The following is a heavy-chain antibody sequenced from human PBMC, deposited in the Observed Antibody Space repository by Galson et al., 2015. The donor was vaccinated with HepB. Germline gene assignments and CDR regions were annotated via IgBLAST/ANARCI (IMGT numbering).Heavy chain of an antibody. CDR1: GGSISSYY. V-gene: IGHV4-59*01. J-gene: IGHJ4*02. CDR2: IYYSGST. CDR3: ARGGYSYGVFGPRVYFDY. Sequence: SETLSLTCTVSGGSISSYYWSWIRQPPGKGLEWIGYIYYSGSTNYNPSLKSRVTISVDTSKNQFSLKLSSVTAADTAVYYCARGGYSYGVFGPRVYFDYWGQGTLVTVSS. D-gene: IGHD5-18*01.